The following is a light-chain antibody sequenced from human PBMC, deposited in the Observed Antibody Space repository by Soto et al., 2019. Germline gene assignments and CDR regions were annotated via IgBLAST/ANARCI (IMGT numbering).Light chain of an antibody. Sequence: IQMTQSPSTLSASVGDRVTITCRASQSISSWLAWYQQKPGKAPKLLIYDASSLESGVPSRFSGSGSGTEFIITISSLQPDDFATYYCQQYNSYPWTFGQGTKVDIK. CDR3: QQYNSYPWT. CDR2: DAS. V-gene: IGKV1-5*01. J-gene: IGKJ1*01. CDR1: QSISSW.